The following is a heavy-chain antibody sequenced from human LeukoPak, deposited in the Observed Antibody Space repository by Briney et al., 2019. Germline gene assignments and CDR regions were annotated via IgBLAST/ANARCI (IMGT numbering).Heavy chain of an antibody. CDR3: ARDGVYSTNGDASDI. J-gene: IGHJ3*02. V-gene: IGHV1-2*02. CDR1: GYTFSTYY. Sequence: ASVKVSSKTSGYTFSTYYMPWVRQAPGQGPEWMGWINPKSGGTDYAQRFQGRVTMTRDTSISTAYMELSGLRSDDTAVYYCARDGVYSTNGDASDIWGQRSMVTVSS. CDR2: INPKSGGT. D-gene: IGHD6-13*01.